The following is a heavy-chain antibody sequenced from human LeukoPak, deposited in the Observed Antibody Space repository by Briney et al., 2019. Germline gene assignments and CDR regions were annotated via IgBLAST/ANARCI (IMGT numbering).Heavy chain of an antibody. Sequence: SETLSLTCAVYGGSFSGYYWSWIRQPPGKGLEWIGEINHSGSTNYNPSLKSRVTISVDTSKNQFSLKLSSVTAADTAVYYCARWGYQLLSCYFDYWGQGTLVTVSS. CDR2: INHSGST. CDR3: ARWGYQLLSCYFDY. D-gene: IGHD2-2*01. CDR1: GGSFSGYY. V-gene: IGHV4-34*01. J-gene: IGHJ4*02.